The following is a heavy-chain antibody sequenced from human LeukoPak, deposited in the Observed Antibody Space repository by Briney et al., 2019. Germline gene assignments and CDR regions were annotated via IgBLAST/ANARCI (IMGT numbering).Heavy chain of an antibody. CDR1: GRSLSIYY. D-gene: IGHD3-22*01. CDR2: IHCSGRT. J-gene: IGHJ4*02. Sequence: TASETLSLPCSVSGRSLSIYYGSGLREPPGKGLEWIGYIHCSGRTNYNPSLKSRVTISVDTPQKQFSLKLSSVHAADTAVYYCARHANYYDSSGYPRAQSGNPDYWGQGTLVTVSS. V-gene: IGHV4-59*08. CDR3: ARHANYYDSSGYPRAQSGNPDY.